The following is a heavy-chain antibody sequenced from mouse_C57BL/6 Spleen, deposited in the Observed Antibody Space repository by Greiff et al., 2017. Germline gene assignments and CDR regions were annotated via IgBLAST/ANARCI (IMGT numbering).Heavy chain of an antibody. J-gene: IGHJ4*01. D-gene: IGHD2-4*01. CDR2: ISYDGSN. CDR3: ARGGGLRLYAMDY. CDR1: GYSITSGYY. V-gene: IGHV3-6*01. Sequence: EVQLQQSGPGLVKPSQSLSLTCSVTGYSITSGYYWNWIRQFPGNKLEWMGYISYDGSNNYNPSLKNRISITRDTSKNQFFLKLNSVTTEDTATYYCARGGGLRLYAMDYWGQGTSVTVSS.